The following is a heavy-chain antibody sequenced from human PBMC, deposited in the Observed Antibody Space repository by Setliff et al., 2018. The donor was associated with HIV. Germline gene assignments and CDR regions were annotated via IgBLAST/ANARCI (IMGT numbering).Heavy chain of an antibody. CDR3: ARDPGSSSFDY. CDR1: GFTFRTYW. D-gene: IGHD6-19*01. V-gene: IGHV3-7*03. Sequence: GSLRLSCAVSGFTFRTYWMSWVRQTPGKGLEFVANIKEDGRVTNYVDSVKGRFTISRDNAKNLVFLQMSSLRAEDTAAYYCARDPGSSSFDYWGQGTPVTVSS. J-gene: IGHJ4*02. CDR2: IKEDGRVT.